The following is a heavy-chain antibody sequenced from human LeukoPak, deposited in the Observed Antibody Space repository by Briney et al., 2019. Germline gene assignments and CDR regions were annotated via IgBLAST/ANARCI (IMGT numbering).Heavy chain of an antibody. J-gene: IGHJ4*02. Sequence: ASVKVSCKVSGYALTELSMHWVRQAPGKGLEGMGGFDPEDGETIYAQKFQGRVTMTEHTSTDTAYMELSSLRSEDTAVYYCATAILTGYYNRRGYYFDYWGQGTLVTVSS. CDR3: ATAILTGYYNRRGYYFDY. CDR2: FDPEDGET. V-gene: IGHV1-24*01. CDR1: GYALTELS. D-gene: IGHD3-9*01.